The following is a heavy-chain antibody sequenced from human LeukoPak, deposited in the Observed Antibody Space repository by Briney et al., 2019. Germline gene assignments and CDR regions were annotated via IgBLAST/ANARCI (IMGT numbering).Heavy chain of an antibody. CDR3: ARGLSLSGYLDAFDI. CDR1: GYTFTSYY. CDR2: VNPSGGST. J-gene: IGHJ3*02. V-gene: IGHV1-46*01. Sequence: ASVKVSCKASGYTFTSYYMHWVRQAPGQGLEWMGIVNPSGGSTSYAQKFQGRVTMTRDMSTSTVYMELGSLRSEDTAVYFCARGLSLSGYLDAFDIWGQGTMVTVSS. D-gene: IGHD3-22*01.